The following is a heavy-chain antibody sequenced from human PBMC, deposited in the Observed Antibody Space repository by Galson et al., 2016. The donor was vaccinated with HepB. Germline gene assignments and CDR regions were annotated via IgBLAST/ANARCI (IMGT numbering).Heavy chain of an antibody. J-gene: IGHJ4*02. D-gene: IGHD6-13*01. CDR2: IKQDGSEK. CDR1: GFSFSDYW. Sequence: SLRLSCAASGFSFSDYWMTWVRQAPGKGLEWVATIKQDGSEKYYVDSVKGRFTISRDNAKHSLYLQMNSLRAEDTAIYYCVSRRHIAADGVDWGQGILVTVS. V-gene: IGHV3-7*02. CDR3: VSRRHIAADGVD.